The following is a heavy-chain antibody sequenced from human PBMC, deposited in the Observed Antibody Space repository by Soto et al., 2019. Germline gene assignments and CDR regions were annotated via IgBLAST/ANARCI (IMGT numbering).Heavy chain of an antibody. Sequence: EVQLVESGGGLVQPGGSLKLSCAASGFTFSGSAMQWVRQATGRGLEWIGRIRSKANSYATTYGASVKGRFTISRDDSKNTVYLQMNSLKTEDTAVYYFVGHENSDEARFDPWGQGTLVIVSS. CDR3: VGHENSDEARFDP. D-gene: IGHD2-21*02. CDR2: IRSKANSYAT. V-gene: IGHV3-73*01. J-gene: IGHJ5*02. CDR1: GFTFSGSA.